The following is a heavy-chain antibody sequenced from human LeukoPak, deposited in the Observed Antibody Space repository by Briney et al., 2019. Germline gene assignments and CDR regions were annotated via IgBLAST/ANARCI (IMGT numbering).Heavy chain of an antibody. CDR1: GGSFSGYY. V-gene: IGHV4-34*01. CDR2: INHSGST. D-gene: IGHD6-13*01. J-gene: IGHJ6*02. Sequence: SETLSLTCAVYGGSFSGYYWSWIRQPPGKGLEWIGEINHSGSTNYNPSLKSRVTISVDTSKNQLSLKLSSVTAADTAVYYCARDIGAAASPLLGMDVWGQGTTVTVSS. CDR3: ARDIGAAASPLLGMDV.